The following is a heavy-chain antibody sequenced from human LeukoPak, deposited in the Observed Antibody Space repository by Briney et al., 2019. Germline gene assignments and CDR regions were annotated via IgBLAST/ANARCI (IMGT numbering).Heavy chain of an antibody. J-gene: IGHJ4*02. CDR1: GYTFTNHW. CDR3: AFGASNWDQFDY. D-gene: IGHD7-27*01. V-gene: IGHV5-51*01. Sequence: GESLKISCKGSGYTFTNHWIAWVRQMPGKGLEWMVIIYPADSDTRYSPSFQGQVTISADKSVRTAYLQWSSLKASDTAMYYCAFGASNWDQFDYWGQGTLVTVSS. CDR2: IYPADSDT.